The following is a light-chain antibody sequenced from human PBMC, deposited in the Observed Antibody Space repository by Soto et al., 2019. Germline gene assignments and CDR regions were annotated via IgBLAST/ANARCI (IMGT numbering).Light chain of an antibody. J-gene: IGKJ2*01. Sequence: DIQMTQSPSSLSASVGDRVTITCRSSQNILTYLNWYQQRAGEAPRFLIYAASNLQDGVPSRFSGSESGTEFTLTSSSLQPEDFATYYCQQSYSVPLTFGQGTKLEMK. CDR2: AAS. V-gene: IGKV1-39*01. CDR1: QNILTY. CDR3: QQSYSVPLT.